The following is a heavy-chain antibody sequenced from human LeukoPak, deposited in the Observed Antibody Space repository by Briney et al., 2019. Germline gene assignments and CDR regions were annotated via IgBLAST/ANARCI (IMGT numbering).Heavy chain of an antibody. J-gene: IGHJ4*02. Sequence: GGSLRLSCAAFGFTFSNNFMHWVRQAPGKGLEYVSAISGNGGTTYYANSVKGRFTISRDNSKNMLYLQMNSLRAEDTAVYYCARGSSSSGAVDYWGQGTLVTVSS. CDR1: GFTFSNNF. CDR2: ISGNGGTT. D-gene: IGHD6-6*01. V-gene: IGHV3-64*01. CDR3: ARGSSSSGAVDY.